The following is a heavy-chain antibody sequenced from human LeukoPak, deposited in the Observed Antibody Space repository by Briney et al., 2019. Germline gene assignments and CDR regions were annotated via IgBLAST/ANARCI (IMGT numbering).Heavy chain of an antibody. CDR2: TSSSSTTI. V-gene: IGHV3-48*02. CDR1: GLTLTTYS. D-gene: IGHD6-13*01. J-gene: IGHJ3*02. CDR3: AREDRVVSGRAEVGTKAFDI. Sequence: GGSLRLSCAASGLTLTTYSMNWVRQAPGKGLEWVSYTSSSSTTIFYADSVKGRFTISRDNAKNSLFLQMNSLRDEDTAVYYCAREDRVVSGRAEVGTKAFDIWGQGTMVTVST.